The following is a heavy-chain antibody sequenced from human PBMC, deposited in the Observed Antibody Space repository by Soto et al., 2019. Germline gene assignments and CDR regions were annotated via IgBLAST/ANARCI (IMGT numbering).Heavy chain of an antibody. CDR2: ISNSGST. CDR3: AKDREGYCSSTSCLYYFDS. Sequence: GGSLRLSCAASGFTFRNCAMNWVRQAPGRGLEWVSTISNSGSTYYADAVKGRFTISRDISKNTLYLQMSSLRADDTALYYFAKDREGYCSSTSCLYYFDSWGQGTQVTVSS. D-gene: IGHD2-2*01. J-gene: IGHJ4*02. CDR1: GFTFRNCA. V-gene: IGHV3-23*01.